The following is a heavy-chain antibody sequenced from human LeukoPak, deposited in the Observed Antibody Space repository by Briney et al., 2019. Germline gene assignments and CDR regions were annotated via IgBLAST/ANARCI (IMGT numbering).Heavy chain of an antibody. V-gene: IGHV5-51*01. Sequence: GESLKISCKGSGYSFTHYWIAWVRQMPGKGLEWMGIIYPGDSDTRYSPSFQGQVTISADESISTAYLQWSSLKASDTAMYYCVNALYSSGWFDDWGQGTLVSVSX. CDR3: VNALYSSGWFDD. D-gene: IGHD6-19*01. CDR2: IYPGDSDT. J-gene: IGHJ5*02. CDR1: GYSFTHYW.